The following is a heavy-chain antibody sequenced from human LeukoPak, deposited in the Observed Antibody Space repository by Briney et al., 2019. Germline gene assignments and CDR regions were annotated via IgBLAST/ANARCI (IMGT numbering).Heavy chain of an antibody. CDR1: GFTFNNYG. CDR3: VKESDEYSSSSSDY. V-gene: IGHV3-30*18. Sequence: GALRLSCAASGFTFNNYGMQWVRQAPGKGLEWVAVISYTGNTKYYVDSVKGRFTISRDNSKNTPYLQMNSLRAEDTAVYYCVKESDEYSSSSSDYWGQGTLVTVSS. J-gene: IGHJ4*02. D-gene: IGHD6-6*01. CDR2: ISYTGNTK.